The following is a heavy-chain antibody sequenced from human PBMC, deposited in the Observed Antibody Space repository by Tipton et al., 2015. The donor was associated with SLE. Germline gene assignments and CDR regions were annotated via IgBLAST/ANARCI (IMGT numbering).Heavy chain of an antibody. CDR2: INHSGST. CDR1: GGSISSSSYY. D-gene: IGHD6-13*01. V-gene: IGHV4-39*07. Sequence: TLSLTCTVSGGSISSSSYYWSWIRQPPGKGLEWIGEINHSGSTNYNPSLKSRVTISVDTSKNQFSLKLSSVTAADTAVYYCARRPPGGYSSSWYRGIRDGYNWFDPWGQGTLVTVSS. CDR3: ARRPPGGYSSSWYRGIRDGYNWFDP. J-gene: IGHJ5*02.